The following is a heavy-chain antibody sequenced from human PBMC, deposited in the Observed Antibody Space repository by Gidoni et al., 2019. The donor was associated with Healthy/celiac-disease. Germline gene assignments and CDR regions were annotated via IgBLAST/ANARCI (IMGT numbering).Heavy chain of an antibody. CDR1: GFTVSSNY. D-gene: IGHD6-19*01. J-gene: IGHJ2*01. CDR2: IYSGGST. V-gene: IGHV3-66*01. CDR3: ARASAVAGTGGYWYFDL. Sequence: EVQLVESGGGLVQPGGSLRPSWAASGFTVSSNYMSWVRQAPGKGLEWVSVIYSGGSTYYADSVKGRFTISRDNSKNTLYLQMNSLRAEDTAVYYCARASAVAGTGGYWYFDLWGRGTLVTVSS.